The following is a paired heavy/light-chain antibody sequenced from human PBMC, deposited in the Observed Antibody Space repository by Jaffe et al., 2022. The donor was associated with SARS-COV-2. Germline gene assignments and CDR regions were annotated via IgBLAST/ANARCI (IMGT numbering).Light chain of an antibody. Sequence: SYVLTQPPSVSVAPGKTASITCGGNSIGSKSVHWYQQKPGQAPVVVIYYDSDRPSGIPERFSGSNSANTATLTISRVEAGDEADYYCQVWDGITDHLIFGGGTKLTVL. CDR1: SIGSKS. V-gene: IGLV3-21*04. CDR2: YDS. CDR3: QVWDGITDHLI. J-gene: IGLJ2*01.
Heavy chain of an antibody. J-gene: IGHJ6*02. CDR1: GFTFSNYA. Sequence: EVQLLESGGGLVQPGGSLRLSCAASGFTFSNYAMSWVRQAPGKGLEWVSSISGSGGRTYNSDSLKGRFTISRDNSKSTVYLQMNGLRAEDTAIYYCAAKETVTNMGGMDVWGQGTTVTVSS. V-gene: IGHV3-23*01. CDR2: ISGSGGRT. CDR3: AAKETVTNMGGMDV. D-gene: IGHD4-17*01.